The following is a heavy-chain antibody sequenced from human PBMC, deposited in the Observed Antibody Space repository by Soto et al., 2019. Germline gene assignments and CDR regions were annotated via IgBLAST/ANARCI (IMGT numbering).Heavy chain of an antibody. D-gene: IGHD1-26*01. Sequence: GGSLRLSWAASGLPFSSYSMNWVRKAPGKGLEWVSSISSSSSYIYYADSVKGRFTISRDNAKYSLYLQMNSLRAEDTAVYYCATGSDGGSYYRSYYHGRGGWERETTVAVAS. CDR2: ISSSSSYI. J-gene: IGHJ6*01. CDR1: GLPFSSYS. CDR3: ATGSDGGSYYRSYYHGRGG. V-gene: IGHV3-21*01.